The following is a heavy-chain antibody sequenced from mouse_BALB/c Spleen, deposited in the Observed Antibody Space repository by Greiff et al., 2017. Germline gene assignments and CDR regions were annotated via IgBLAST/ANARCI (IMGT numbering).Heavy chain of an antibody. V-gene: IGHV2-9*02. J-gene: IGHJ3*01. Sequence: VQLKESGPGLVAPSQSLSITCTVSGFSLTSYGVHWVRQPPGKGLEWLGVIWAGGSTNYNSALMSRLSISKDNSKSQVFLKMNSLQTDDTAMYYCARDRGITTAFAYWGQGTLVTVSA. D-gene: IGHD2-4*01. CDR3: ARDRGITTAFAY. CDR1: GFSLTSYG. CDR2: IWAGGST.